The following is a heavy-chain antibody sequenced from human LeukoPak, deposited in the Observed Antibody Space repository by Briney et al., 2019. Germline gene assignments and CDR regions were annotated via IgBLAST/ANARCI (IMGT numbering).Heavy chain of an antibody. J-gene: IGHJ4*02. V-gene: IGHV3-23*01. CDR1: GFTFSSYA. D-gene: IGHD1-26*01. CDR2: ISGSGGST. Sequence: GGSLRLSCAASGFTFSSYAMSWVRQAPGKGLEWVSAISGSGGSTYYADSVKGRFTISRDNSKNTLYLQMNSLRAEDTAVYYCARDKNSGIYYIDYWGQGTLVTVSS. CDR3: ARDKNSGIYYIDY.